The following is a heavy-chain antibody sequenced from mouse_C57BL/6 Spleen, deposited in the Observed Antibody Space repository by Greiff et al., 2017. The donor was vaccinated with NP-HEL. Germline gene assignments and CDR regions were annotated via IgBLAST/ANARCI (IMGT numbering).Heavy chain of an antibody. CDR2: FYPGGGSI. CDR3: ARHEAGITTVVANFDY. J-gene: IGHJ2*01. D-gene: IGHD1-1*01. Sequence: QVQLQQSGAELVKPGASVKLSCKASGYTFTGYPIHWVKQRSGQGLEWIGWFYPGGGSIRYNEKFKDKATLTADKSSSTVYMELIRLTSEDSAVYFCARHEAGITTVVANFDYWGQGTTLTVSS. CDR1: GYTFTGYP. V-gene: IGHV1-62-2*01.